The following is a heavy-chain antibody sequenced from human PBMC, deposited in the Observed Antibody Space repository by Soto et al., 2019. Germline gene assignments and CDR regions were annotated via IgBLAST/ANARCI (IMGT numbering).Heavy chain of an antibody. Sequence: ASVKVSCKASGYTFTCYGISWVRQAPGQGLGWMGWISAYSGNTGYAQKFQGRVTMTRNTSISTAYMELSSLRSEDTAVYYCARVVVPAAIYFDYWGQGTLVTVSS. CDR2: ISAYSGNT. CDR3: ARVVVPAAIYFDY. J-gene: IGHJ4*02. CDR1: GYTFTCYG. D-gene: IGHD2-2*01. V-gene: IGHV1-8*02.